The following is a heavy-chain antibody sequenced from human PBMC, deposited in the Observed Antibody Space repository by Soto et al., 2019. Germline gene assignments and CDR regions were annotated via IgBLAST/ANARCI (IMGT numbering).Heavy chain of an antibody. CDR2: IYYSGST. Sequence: LSLTCTVYGGSISSNSWSWIRQPPGKGLEWIGYIYYSGSTNYNPSLKSRVTISVDTSRTQFSLKLSSVTAADTAVYYCAREGEWRYFYHWGQGNLVTVS. CDR3: AREGEWRYFYH. CDR1: GGSISSNS. D-gene: IGHD2-21*01. V-gene: IGHV4-59*01. J-gene: IGHJ4*02.